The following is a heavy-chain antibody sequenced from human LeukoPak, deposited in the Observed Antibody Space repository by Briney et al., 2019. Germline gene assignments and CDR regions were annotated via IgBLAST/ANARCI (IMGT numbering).Heavy chain of an antibody. V-gene: IGHV3-21*01. CDR2: ITRNSYI. CDR1: GFTFSTYS. D-gene: IGHD4/OR15-4a*01. CDR3: ARVHGAYPFDY. J-gene: IGHJ4*02. Sequence: GGSLRLSCAASGFTFSTYSMNWVRQAPGKGLEWVSSITRNSYIYYADSVKGRLTIPRDNAKNSLYLQMNSLRAEDTAVYYCARVHGAYPFDYWGQGTLVTVSS.